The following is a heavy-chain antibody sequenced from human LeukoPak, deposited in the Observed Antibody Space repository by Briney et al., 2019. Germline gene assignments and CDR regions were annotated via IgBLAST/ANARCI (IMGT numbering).Heavy chain of an antibody. V-gene: IGHV3-33*06. CDR1: GFTFSSYG. J-gene: IGHJ4*02. Sequence: GGSLRLSCAASGFTFSSYGMHWVRQAPGNGLVWVAVIWYDGSNKYYADSVKGRFTISRDNSKNTLYLQMNSLRAEDTAVYYCAKDQHYYDSSGYYYTYWGQGTLVTVSS. CDR3: AKDQHYYDSSGYYYTY. D-gene: IGHD3-22*01. CDR2: IWYDGSNK.